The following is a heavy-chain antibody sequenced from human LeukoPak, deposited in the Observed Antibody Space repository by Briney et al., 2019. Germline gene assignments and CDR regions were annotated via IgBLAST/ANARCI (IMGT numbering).Heavy chain of an antibody. Sequence: GGSLRLSCAASGFTVSSNYMSWVRQAPGKGLEWVSVIYSGGSTYHANSVKGRFTISRDSSKNTLYLQMNSLRAEDTAVYYCARLLGGSTRPSYYYYYMDVWGKGTTVTVSS. V-gene: IGHV3-53*01. CDR3: ARLLGGSTRPSYYYYYMDV. CDR2: IYSGGST. J-gene: IGHJ6*03. D-gene: IGHD6-6*01. CDR1: GFTVSSNY.